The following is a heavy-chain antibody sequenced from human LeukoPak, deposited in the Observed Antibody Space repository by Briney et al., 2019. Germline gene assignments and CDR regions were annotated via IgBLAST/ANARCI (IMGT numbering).Heavy chain of an antibody. J-gene: IGHJ4*02. Sequence: GGSLRLSCAASGFTFSSYAMSWVRQAPGKGLEGGSAISGSGGSTYYADSVKGRFTISRDNSKNTLYLQMNSLRAEDTAVYYCAKDRYSGYDYQVDWGQGTLVTVSS. CDR3: AKDRYSGYDYQVD. D-gene: IGHD5-12*01. CDR2: ISGSGGST. CDR1: GFTFSSYA. V-gene: IGHV3-23*01.